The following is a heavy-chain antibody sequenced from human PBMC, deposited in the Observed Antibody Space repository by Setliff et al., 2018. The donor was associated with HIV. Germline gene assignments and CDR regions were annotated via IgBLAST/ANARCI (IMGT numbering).Heavy chain of an antibody. V-gene: IGHV4-38-2*01. Sequence: SETLSLTCAVSYFSIDNGYYWGWIRQPPGKGLEWIASISHSGNTYYNPSLKSRVTISVDTSKNQFSLKLSSVTAADTAVYYCARGSLYSSSWYPFSDYWGQGTLVTVSS. CDR1: YFSIDNGYY. J-gene: IGHJ4*02. CDR3: ARGSLYSSSWYPFSDY. D-gene: IGHD6-13*01. CDR2: ISHSGNT.